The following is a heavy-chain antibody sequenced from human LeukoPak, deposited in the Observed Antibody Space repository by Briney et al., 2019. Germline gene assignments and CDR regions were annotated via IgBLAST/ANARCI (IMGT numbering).Heavy chain of an antibody. CDR1: GFTFSSYT. V-gene: IGHV3-23*01. D-gene: IGHD4-17*01. J-gene: IGHJ4*02. Sequence: GGSLGLSCVASGFTFSSYTMIWVGQAPGKGREWVSAVNSRGVTYYPGSVKGRFTTSRDNSKNTLYLQMNSLRVEDTAIYFCAKERETGDYFTSDSWGQGTLVTVSS. CDR3: AKERETGDYFTSDS. CDR2: VNSRGVT.